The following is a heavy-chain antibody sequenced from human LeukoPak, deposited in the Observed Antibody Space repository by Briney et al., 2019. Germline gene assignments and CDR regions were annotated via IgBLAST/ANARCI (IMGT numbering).Heavy chain of an antibody. V-gene: IGHV3-66*01. J-gene: IGHJ4*02. Sequence: GGSLRLSCVVFGFTVSNNYMNWVRQAPGKGLEWVSVIYSGGSTYYADSVKGRFTISRDSSKNTLYLQMNSLRGEDTAVYYCARSGLRRFDYWGQGTLVTVSS. D-gene: IGHD4-17*01. CDR3: ARSGLRRFDY. CDR1: GFTVSNNY. CDR2: IYSGGST.